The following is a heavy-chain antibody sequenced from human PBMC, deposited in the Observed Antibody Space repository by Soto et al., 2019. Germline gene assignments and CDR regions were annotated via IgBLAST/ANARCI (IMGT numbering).Heavy chain of an antibody. D-gene: IGHD4-4*01. J-gene: IGHJ4*02. V-gene: IGHV3-30-3*01. CDR3: ARDHDPTETYTVTYYFDY. CDR2: ISYDGSNK. CDR1: GFTFSSYA. Sequence: GGSLRLSCAASGFTFSSYAMHWVRQAPGKGLEWVAVISYDGSNKYYADSVKGRFTISRDNSKNTLYLQMNSLRAEDTAVYYCARDHDPTETYTVTYYFDYWGQGTLVTVSS.